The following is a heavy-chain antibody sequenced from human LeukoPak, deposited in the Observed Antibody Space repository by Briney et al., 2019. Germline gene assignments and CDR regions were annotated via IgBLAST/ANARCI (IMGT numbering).Heavy chain of an antibody. CDR1: GGSISSSNYY. V-gene: IGHV4-39*07. D-gene: IGHD5-18*01. CDR3: ARAPVGYSYGLRHIYYMDV. CDR2: IYSRGST. J-gene: IGHJ6*03. Sequence: SETLSLTCIVSGGSISSSNYYWGWIRQSPGKGLEWIGSIYSRGSTYYNPSLKSRVTISVDTSKKQFSLRLTFVTAADTAVYYCARAPVGYSYGLRHIYYMDVWGKGTTVTVSS.